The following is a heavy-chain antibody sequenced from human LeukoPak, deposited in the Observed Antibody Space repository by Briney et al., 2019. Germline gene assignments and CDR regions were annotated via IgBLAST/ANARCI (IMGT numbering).Heavy chain of an antibody. CDR1: GGTFSSYA. CDR3: ASPGLAYDSSGYGHDAFDI. CDR2: IIPIFGTA. V-gene: IGHV1-69*05. Sequence: ASVKVSCKASGGTFSSYAISRVRQAPGQGLEWMGGIIPIFGTANYAQKFQGRVTITTDESTSTAYMELSSLRSEDTAVYYCASPGLAYDSSGYGHDAFDIWGQGTMVTVSS. D-gene: IGHD3-22*01. J-gene: IGHJ3*02.